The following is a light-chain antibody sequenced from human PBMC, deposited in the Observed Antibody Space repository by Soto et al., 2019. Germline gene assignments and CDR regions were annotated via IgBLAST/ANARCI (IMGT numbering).Light chain of an antibody. V-gene: IGKV3-20*01. CDR3: QQYGYPQLT. Sequence: EVVLTQSPGTLSLSPGERATLSCRASQSISSNYLAWFQHKPGQAPRLLIYGASTRATGIPERFSGSGSGTDFTLTINSLEPDDSAVFYCQQYGYPQLTFGGGTKVEIK. J-gene: IGKJ4*01. CDR1: QSISSNY. CDR2: GAS.